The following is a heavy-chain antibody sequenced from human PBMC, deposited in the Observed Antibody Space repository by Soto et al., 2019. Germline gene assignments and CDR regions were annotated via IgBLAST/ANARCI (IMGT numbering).Heavy chain of an antibody. Sequence: ESGGGVVQPGRSLRLSCAASGFTFSSYAMHWVRQAPGKGLEWVAVISYDGSNKYYADSVKGRFTISRDNSKNTLYLQMNSLRAEDTAVYYCARLAVAEGTATDYWGQGTLVTVSS. CDR3: ARLAVAEGTATDY. J-gene: IGHJ4*02. V-gene: IGHV3-30-3*01. D-gene: IGHD6-19*01. CDR2: ISYDGSNK. CDR1: GFTFSSYA.